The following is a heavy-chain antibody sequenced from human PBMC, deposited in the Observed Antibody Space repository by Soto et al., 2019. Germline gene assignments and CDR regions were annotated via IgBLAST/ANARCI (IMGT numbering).Heavy chain of an antibody. CDR1: GGSISSSSYY. Sequence: SETLSLTCTVSGGSISSSSYYWGWIRQPPGKGLEWIGSIYYSGSTYYNPSLKSRVTISVDTSKNQFSLKLSSVTAADTALYYCARVELWFGGYYYYYGMDVWGQGTTVTVSS. V-gene: IGHV4-39*01. CDR3: ARVELWFGGYYYYYGMDV. D-gene: IGHD3-10*01. CDR2: IYYSGST. J-gene: IGHJ6*02.